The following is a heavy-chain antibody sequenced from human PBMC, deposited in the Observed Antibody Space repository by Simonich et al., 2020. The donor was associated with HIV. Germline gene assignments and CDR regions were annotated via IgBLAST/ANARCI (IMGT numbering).Heavy chain of an antibody. Sequence: EVQLVESGGGLVQPGRSLRLSCTASGFTFGYFAMSWVRQAPGKGLDGVGVNRTKPDGGTTEYAAAVKGRFVISRDDSKSISYLQMNSLKTEDTAVYYCTKGSSSEYWGQGTLVTVSS. J-gene: IGHJ4*02. CDR2: NRTKPDGGTT. CDR1: GFTFGYFA. V-gene: IGHV3-49*04. CDR3: TKGSSSEY. D-gene: IGHD2-2*01.